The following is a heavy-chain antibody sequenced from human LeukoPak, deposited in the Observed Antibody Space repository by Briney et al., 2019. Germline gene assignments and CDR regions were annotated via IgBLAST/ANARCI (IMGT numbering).Heavy chain of an antibody. Sequence: PSETLSLTCTVSGGSISSSSYYWGWIRQPPGKGLEWIGSIYYSGSTYYNPSLKSRVTISVDTSKNQFSLKLSSVTAADTAVYYCARVSGYQWVDYWGQGTLVTVSS. D-gene: IGHD3-3*01. CDR3: ARVSGYQWVDY. J-gene: IGHJ4*02. CDR2: IYYSGST. CDR1: GGSISSSSYY. V-gene: IGHV4-39*07.